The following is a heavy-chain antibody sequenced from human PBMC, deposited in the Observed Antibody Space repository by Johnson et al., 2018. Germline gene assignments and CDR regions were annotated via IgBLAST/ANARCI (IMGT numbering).Heavy chain of an antibody. CDR1: GGSISSYY. CDR3: ARGRGTGSYSQAYLDH. V-gene: IGHV4-59*01. D-gene: IGHD3-3*02. Sequence: QVQLQESGPGLVKPSDTLSLMCTVSGGSISSYYYHWIRQSPGKGLEWIGYMYHSGGTNYTPSINGRVTISLDTSKNQFSLKLSSVTAADTAVYYCARGRGTGSYSQAYLDHWGQGTMVTVSS. J-gene: IGHJ1*01. CDR2: MYHSGGT.